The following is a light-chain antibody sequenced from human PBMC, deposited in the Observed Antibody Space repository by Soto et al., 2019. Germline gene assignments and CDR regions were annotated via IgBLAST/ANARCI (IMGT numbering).Light chain of an antibody. Sequence: QSVLTQPPSVSGAPGQRVTISCTGSSSNIGASYEVHWYQQLPGRAPKLLIYGNNNRPSGVPDRFSGSKSGTSGSLAITGLQAEYEADYYCQSYDSSLSGYVFGTGTKLTVL. CDR3: QSYDSSLSGYV. CDR1: SSNIGASYE. V-gene: IGLV1-40*01. J-gene: IGLJ1*01. CDR2: GNN.